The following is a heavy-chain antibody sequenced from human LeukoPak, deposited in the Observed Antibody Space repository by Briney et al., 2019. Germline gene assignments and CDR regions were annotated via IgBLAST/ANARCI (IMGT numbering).Heavy chain of an antibody. Sequence: SETLSLTCTVSGGSISSSSYYWSWIRQPAGKGLEWIGRIYTSGSTNYNPSLKSRVTISVDTSKNQFSLKLSSVTAADTAVYYCASANTGDDFGYWGQGTLVTVSS. CDR3: ASANTGDDFGY. CDR2: IYTSGST. V-gene: IGHV4-61*02. D-gene: IGHD3-16*01. CDR1: GGSISSSSYY. J-gene: IGHJ4*02.